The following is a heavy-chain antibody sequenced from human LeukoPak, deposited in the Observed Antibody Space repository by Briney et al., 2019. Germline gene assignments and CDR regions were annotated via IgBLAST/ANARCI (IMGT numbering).Heavy chain of an antibody. Sequence: PGGSLRLSCAASGFTFSSYWMSWVRQAPGKGLEWVSAISGSGRDTYNADSVKGRFTISRDNSKNTLYLQMNSLRAEDTAVYYCAKTRGGSTAWSKGYYFDSWGQGTLVTVSS. J-gene: IGHJ4*02. D-gene: IGHD2-15*01. CDR1: GFTFSSYW. V-gene: IGHV3-23*01. CDR2: ISGSGRDT. CDR3: AKTRGGSTAWSKGYYFDS.